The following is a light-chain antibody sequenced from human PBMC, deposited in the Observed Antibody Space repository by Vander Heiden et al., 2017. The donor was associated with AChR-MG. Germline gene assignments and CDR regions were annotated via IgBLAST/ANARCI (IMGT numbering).Light chain of an antibody. V-gene: IGKV1-39*01. CDR2: AAS. Sequence: DIQMTQSPSSLSASVGDRVTITCRASQSISSYLNWYQQKPGKAPKLLIDAASSLQSWVPSRFSGSGSGTDFTLTISSLQPEDFATYYCQQSYSTPPTCGGGTKVEIK. CDR1: QSISSY. CDR3: QQSYSTPPT. J-gene: IGKJ4*01.